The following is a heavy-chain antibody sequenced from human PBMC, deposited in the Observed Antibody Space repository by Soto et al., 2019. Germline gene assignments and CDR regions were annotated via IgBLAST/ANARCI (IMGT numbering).Heavy chain of an antibody. D-gene: IGHD1-1*01. Sequence: QVHLQESGPGLVAPSGTLSLTCTLSGGSVRAPDWWNWVRQSPDKGLEWIAEVHISGHSNYNPSLRSRLSVSMDSSKNQFDLNLNSVTSADTAIYYCARVRQGCSANNCYFDPWGQGTQVTISS. V-gene: IGHV4-4*02. J-gene: IGHJ5*01. CDR3: ARVRQGCSANNCYFDP. CDR2: VHISGHS. CDR1: GGSVRAPDW.